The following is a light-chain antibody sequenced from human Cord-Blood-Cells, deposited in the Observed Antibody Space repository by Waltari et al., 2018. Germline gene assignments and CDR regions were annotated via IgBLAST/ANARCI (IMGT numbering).Light chain of an antibody. CDR3: QQYNNWPLYT. V-gene: IGKV3-15*01. CDR2: GAS. Sequence: EIVMTQSPATLSVSPGERATLPCRASQSVSSNLAWYQQKPGQAPRLLIYGASTRATGIPARFSGSGSGTEFTLTISSLQSEDFAVDYCQQYNNWPLYTFGQGTKLEIK. CDR1: QSVSSN. J-gene: IGKJ2*01.